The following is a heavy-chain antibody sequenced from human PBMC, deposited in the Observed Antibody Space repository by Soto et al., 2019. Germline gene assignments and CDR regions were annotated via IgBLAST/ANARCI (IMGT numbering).Heavy chain of an antibody. D-gene: IGHD3-10*01. V-gene: IGHV4-39*01. CDR3: ATTSAYLPDY. CDR2: IYYSGST. CDR1: GGSISSSSYY. J-gene: IGHJ4*02. Sequence: QLQLQESGPGLVKPSATLSLTCTVSGGSISSSSYYWGWIRQPPGKGLEWIGSIYYSGSTYYNPSLKSRVTISVDTSKNQFSLKLSTVTAADTAVYYCATTSAYLPDYWGQGTLVTVSS.